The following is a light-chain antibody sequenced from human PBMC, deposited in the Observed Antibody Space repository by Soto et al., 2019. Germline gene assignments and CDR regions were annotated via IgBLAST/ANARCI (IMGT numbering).Light chain of an antibody. CDR2: DVN. Sequence: QSALTQPAAVSGSPGQSITISCTGTSSDIGASNYVSWYQQHPGQAPKLMISDVNNRPSGISDRFSGSKSGNTASLTISGLQAEDEAEYYCYSWNSNSDTHYVFGTGTKLTVL. CDR3: YSWNSNSDTHYV. CDR1: SSDIGASNY. V-gene: IGLV2-14*03. J-gene: IGLJ1*01.